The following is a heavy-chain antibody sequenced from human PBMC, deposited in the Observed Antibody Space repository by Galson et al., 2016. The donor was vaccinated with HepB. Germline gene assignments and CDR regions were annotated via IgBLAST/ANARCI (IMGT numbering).Heavy chain of an antibody. D-gene: IGHD3-10*01. CDR3: ERDRWLGEYMGLNYGMDV. CDR2: IHPRDGTT. CDR1: GYTFSTYN. Sequence: SVKVSCKASGYTFSTYNIHWVRQAPGQGLEGEGEIHPRDGTTTSAQKFQGRLTMTKNTLYLQMNSLRAEDTAVYYCERDRWLGEYMGLNYGMDVWGQGTTVTVSS. V-gene: IGHV1-46*01. J-gene: IGHJ6*02.